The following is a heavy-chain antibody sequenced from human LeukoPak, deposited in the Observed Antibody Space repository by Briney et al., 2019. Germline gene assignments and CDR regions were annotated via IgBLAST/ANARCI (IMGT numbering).Heavy chain of an antibody. V-gene: IGHV4-39*01. D-gene: IGHD1-1*01. CDR2: IYYSGSP. Sequence: TSETLSLTCTVSGGSISNNNYYWAWIRQPPGKGLECIGSIYYSGSPYYNPSLKSRVTISVDTSKNQFSLRLSSVTAADTAVYYCATWRTAKTGFDYWGQGTLVTVSS. CDR1: GGSISNNNYY. CDR3: ATWRTAKTGFDY. J-gene: IGHJ4*02.